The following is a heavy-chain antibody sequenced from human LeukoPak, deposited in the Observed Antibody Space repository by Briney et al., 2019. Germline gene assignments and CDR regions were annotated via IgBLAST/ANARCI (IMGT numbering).Heavy chain of an antibody. CDR3: GAAAGTNLDYYYGMDV. Sequence: SETLSLTCTVSGVSISSSSYYWGGIRQPPGKGLEWIGSIYYSGSTYYNPSLKSRVTISVDTSKNQFSLKLSSVTAADTAVYYCGAAAGTNLDYYYGMDVWGQGTTVTVSS. J-gene: IGHJ6*02. CDR1: GVSISSSSYY. CDR2: IYYSGST. V-gene: IGHV4-39*07. D-gene: IGHD6-13*01.